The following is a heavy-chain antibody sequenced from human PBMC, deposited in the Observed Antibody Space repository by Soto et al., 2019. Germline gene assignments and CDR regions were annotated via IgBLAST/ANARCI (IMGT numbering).Heavy chain of an antibody. CDR3: GKSMDV. Sequence: GGSLRLSCAASGFTFSDYWMSWVRQAPGKGLEWVANIKEDGSERYYVDSVKGRFIISRDNAKNSVDLQMNSLRVEDTAVYYCGKSMDVWGRGIMVTVSS. J-gene: IGHJ6*02. CDR1: GFTFSDYW. CDR2: IKEDGSER. V-gene: IGHV3-7*01.